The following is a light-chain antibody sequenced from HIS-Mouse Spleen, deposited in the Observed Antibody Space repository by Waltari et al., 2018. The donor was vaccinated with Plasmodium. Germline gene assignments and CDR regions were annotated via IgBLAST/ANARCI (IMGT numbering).Light chain of an antibody. CDR3: SSYTSSSTLWV. J-gene: IGLJ2*01. V-gene: IGLV2-14*01. CDR2: EVS. Sequence: QSALTQPASVSGSPGQSITISCTGTSSDVGGYNYVSWYPPHPGTAPKLMIYEVSNRPSGVSNRCSGSKSGNTASLTISGLQAEDEADYYCSSYTSSSTLWVFGGGTKLTVL. CDR1: SSDVGGYNY.